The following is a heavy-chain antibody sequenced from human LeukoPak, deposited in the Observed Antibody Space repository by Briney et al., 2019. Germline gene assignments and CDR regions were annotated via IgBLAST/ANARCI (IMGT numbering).Heavy chain of an antibody. CDR1: GYSFTSYW. J-gene: IGHJ4*02. CDR3: ARTGSEWELLVVFDY. V-gene: IGHV5-51*01. D-gene: IGHD1-26*01. Sequence: GESLKISCKGSGYSFTSYWSGWVGQMPGKGLEWMGIIYPGDSDTRYSPSFQGQVTISADKSISTAYLQWSSLKASDTAMYYCARTGSEWELLVVFDYWGQGTLVTVSS. CDR2: IYPGDSDT.